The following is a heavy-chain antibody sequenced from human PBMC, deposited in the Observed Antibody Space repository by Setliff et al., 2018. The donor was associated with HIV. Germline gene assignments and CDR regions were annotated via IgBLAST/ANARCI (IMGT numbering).Heavy chain of an antibody. CDR1: GGSISNSDHY. V-gene: IGHV4-30-4*01. CDR2: IHYGGST. D-gene: IGHD3-22*01. CDR3: ARDLDHFDSSGYLYL. J-gene: IGHJ5*02. Sequence: PSETLSLTCTVSGGSISNSDHYWSWIRQSPGKGLEFIGYIHYGGSTYYNPSLKSRVTISVDTFQNQFSLRLTSVTAADTAVYYCARDLDHFDSSGYLYLWGRGTQVTVSS.